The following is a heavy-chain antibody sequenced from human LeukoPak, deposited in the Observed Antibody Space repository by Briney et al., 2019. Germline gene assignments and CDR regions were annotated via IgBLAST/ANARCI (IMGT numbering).Heavy chain of an antibody. CDR2: IHQDGGDK. CDR1: GFTFSSYW. J-gene: IGHJ4*02. CDR3: ARRGVDY. Sequence: GGSLRLSCAASGFTFSSYWMTWVRHTPGKGLEWVASIHQDGGDKFYVDSVKGRFTVSRDNAKNSLYLLMDSLRAEDTAVYYCARRGVDYWGQGTLVTVSS. V-gene: IGHV3-7*05. D-gene: IGHD3-16*01.